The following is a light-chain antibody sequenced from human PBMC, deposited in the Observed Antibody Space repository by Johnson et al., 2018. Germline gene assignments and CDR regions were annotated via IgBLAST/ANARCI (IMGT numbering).Light chain of an antibody. Sequence: QSVLTQPPSVSAAPGQKVTISCSGSSSNIGNNYVSWYRQLPGTAPKLLIYENNKRPSGIPDRFSGSKSGTSATLGITGLQTGDEADYYCGTWDSSLSDGNVFGTGTKVTVL. CDR2: ENN. CDR3: GTWDSSLSDGNV. V-gene: IGLV1-51*02. J-gene: IGLJ1*01. CDR1: SSNIGNNY.